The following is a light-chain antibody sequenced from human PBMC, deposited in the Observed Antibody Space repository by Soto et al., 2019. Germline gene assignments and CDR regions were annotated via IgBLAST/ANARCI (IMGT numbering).Light chain of an antibody. V-gene: IGKV1-33*01. CDR3: QQYDNLPIT. CDR1: QDIYNY. CDR2: DAS. Sequence: DIQMTQSPSSLSASVGDMVTITCQASQDIYNYLNWYQQKPGKAPKLLICDASNLETGVPSRFSGSGSGTDFTFTISSLQPEDIATYYCQQYDNLPITFGQGTRLEIK. J-gene: IGKJ5*01.